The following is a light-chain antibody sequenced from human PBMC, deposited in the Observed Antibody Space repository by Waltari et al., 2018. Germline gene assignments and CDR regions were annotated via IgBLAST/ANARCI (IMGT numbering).Light chain of an antibody. CDR2: GAS. CDR1: RDVGKY. V-gene: IGKV1-27*01. J-gene: IGKJ3*01. Sequence: QMTQSPPSLSASLGDRVTITCRASRDVGKYLAWYHQKPGKIPDLLVYGASTLQSGVPSRFSGSGSGADFILTIIGLQPEDVGTYYCQNYDGAPLTFGPGTKVHFK. CDR3: QNYDGAPLT.